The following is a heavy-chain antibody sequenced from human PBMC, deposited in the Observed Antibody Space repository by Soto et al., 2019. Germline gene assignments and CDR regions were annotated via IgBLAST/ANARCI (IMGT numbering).Heavy chain of an antibody. CDR2: IIPIFGTA. CDR3: ARDGDYDSSGYYFGFDY. D-gene: IGHD3-22*01. CDR1: GGTFSSYA. V-gene: IGHV1-69*13. Sequence: ASVKVSCKASGGTFSSYAISWVRQAPGQGLEWMGGIIPIFGTANYAQKFQGRVTITADESTSTAYMELSSLRSEDTAVYYCARDGDYDSSGYYFGFDYWGQGTLVTVSS. J-gene: IGHJ4*02.